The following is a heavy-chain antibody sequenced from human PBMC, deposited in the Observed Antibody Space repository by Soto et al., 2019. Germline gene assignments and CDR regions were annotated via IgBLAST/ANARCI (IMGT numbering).Heavy chain of an antibody. V-gene: IGHV5-10-1*01. CDR2: IDPTDSYV. CDR1: GYSFTTYW. J-gene: IGHJ4*01. CDR3: VRQDDSSGYYSFFDY. Sequence: GESLKISCXGSGYSFTTYWISWVRQMPGKGLEWMGRIDPTDSYVNYSPSLQGHVTISADKSISTAYLQWSSLKASDAAMYYCVRQDDSSGYYSFFDYWGQGTQVTVSS. D-gene: IGHD3-22*01.